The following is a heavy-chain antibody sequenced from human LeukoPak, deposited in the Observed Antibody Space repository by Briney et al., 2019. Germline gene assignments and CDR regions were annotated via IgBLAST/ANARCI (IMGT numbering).Heavy chain of an antibody. CDR3: AREKIAAAGPRGYFDY. D-gene: IGHD6-13*01. Sequence: SSETLSLTCAVYGGSFSGYYWSWIRQPPGKGLEWIGEISHSGSTNYNPSLKSRVTISVDTSKNQFSLKLSSVTAADTAVYYCAREKIAAAGPRGYFDYWGQRTLVTVSS. V-gene: IGHV4-34*01. J-gene: IGHJ4*02. CDR2: ISHSGST. CDR1: GGSFSGYY.